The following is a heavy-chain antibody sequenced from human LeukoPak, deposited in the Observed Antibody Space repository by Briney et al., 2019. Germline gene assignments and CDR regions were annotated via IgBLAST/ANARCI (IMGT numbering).Heavy chain of an antibody. Sequence: RPGGSLRLSCAASGFTFDDYGMGWVRQAPGKGPEWVSGINWNGGSTGYADSVKGRFTISRDNAKDSLYLQMNSLRAEDTALYYCARALYCSSTSCPELDWGQGTLVTVSS. D-gene: IGHD2-2*01. CDR3: ARALYCSSTSCPELD. V-gene: IGHV3-20*04. J-gene: IGHJ4*02. CDR2: INWNGGST. CDR1: GFTFDDYG.